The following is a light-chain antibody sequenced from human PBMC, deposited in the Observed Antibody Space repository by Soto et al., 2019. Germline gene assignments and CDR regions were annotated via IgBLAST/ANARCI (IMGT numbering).Light chain of an antibody. CDR1: QSVSSN. CDR3: QQYGSSPPIT. Sequence: EIVRTQSPATLSVSPGERATLSCRASQSVSSNLAWYQQKPGQAPRLLIYGASSRATGIPDRFSGSGSGTDFTLTISRLEPEDFAVYYCQQYGSSPPITVGQGTRLDIK. V-gene: IGKV3-20*01. J-gene: IGKJ5*01. CDR2: GAS.